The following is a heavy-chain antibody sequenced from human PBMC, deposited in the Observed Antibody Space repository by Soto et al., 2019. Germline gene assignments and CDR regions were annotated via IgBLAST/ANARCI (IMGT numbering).Heavy chain of an antibody. Sequence: SETLSLTCAVYGGSFSGYYWSWIRQPPGKGLEWIGEINHSGSTNYNPSLKSRVTISVDTSKNQFSLKLSSVTAADTAVYYCARLGWLIDARRRGSWFDPWGQGTLVTVSS. V-gene: IGHV4-34*01. CDR3: ARLGWLIDARRRGSWFDP. CDR2: INHSGST. CDR1: GGSFSGYY. J-gene: IGHJ5*02. D-gene: IGHD5-12*01.